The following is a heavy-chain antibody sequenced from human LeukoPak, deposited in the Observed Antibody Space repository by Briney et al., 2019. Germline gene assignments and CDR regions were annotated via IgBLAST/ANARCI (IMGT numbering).Heavy chain of an antibody. CDR2: ISGGGHNT. V-gene: IGHV3-23*01. CDR1: GFTFSSYA. J-gene: IGHJ4*02. CDR3: AKDRSSWYYPFDY. Sequence: GGSLRLSCAASGFTFSSYAMSWVRQAPGNGLEWVSVISGGGHNTYYADSVKSRFTISRDNSRNTLYLQMNSLRAEDTAVYYYAKDRSSWYYPFDYWGQGTLVTVSS. D-gene: IGHD6-13*01.